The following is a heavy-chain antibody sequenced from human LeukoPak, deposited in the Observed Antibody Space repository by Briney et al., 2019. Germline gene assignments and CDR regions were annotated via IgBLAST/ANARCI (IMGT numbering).Heavy chain of an antibody. CDR3: ARGLGVVTAQSEQPKPRYFDL. Sequence: ASVKVSFKASGYTFISYGISWVRQAPGQGLEWMGWISGYNGNTNYSQNLQGRVTMTTDTSTSTAYMELRSLRSDDTAVYYCARGLGVVTAQSEQPKPRYFDLWGRGTQVTVSS. CDR2: ISGYNGNT. D-gene: IGHD2-21*02. J-gene: IGHJ2*01. V-gene: IGHV1-18*01. CDR1: GYTFISYG.